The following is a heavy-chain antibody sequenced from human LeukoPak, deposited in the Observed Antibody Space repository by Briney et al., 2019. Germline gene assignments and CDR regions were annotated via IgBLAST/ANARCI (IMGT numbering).Heavy chain of an antibody. CDR2: ISGSGGST. CDR1: GFTFSSYW. CDR3: ATEGYSGYEFDY. J-gene: IGHJ4*02. Sequence: GGSLRLSCAASGFTFSSYWMSWVRQAPGKGLEWVSAISGSGGSTYYADSVKGRFTISRDNSKNTLYLQMNSLRAEDTAVYYCATEGYSGYEFDYWGQGTLVTVSS. D-gene: IGHD5-12*01. V-gene: IGHV3-23*01.